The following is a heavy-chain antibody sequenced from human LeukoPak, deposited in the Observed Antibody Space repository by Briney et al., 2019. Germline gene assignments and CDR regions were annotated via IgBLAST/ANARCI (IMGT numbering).Heavy chain of an antibody. J-gene: IGHJ4*02. V-gene: IGHV3-48*01. Sequence: GGSLRLSCAASGFTFSSYSMNWVRQAPGKGLEWVSYISSSSSTIYYADSVKGRFTISRDNSKNTLYLQMNSLRAEDTAAYYCARDWQYSSSWYGYFDYWGQGTLVTVSS. CDR3: ARDWQYSSSWYGYFDY. CDR1: GFTFSSYS. CDR2: ISSSSSTI. D-gene: IGHD6-13*01.